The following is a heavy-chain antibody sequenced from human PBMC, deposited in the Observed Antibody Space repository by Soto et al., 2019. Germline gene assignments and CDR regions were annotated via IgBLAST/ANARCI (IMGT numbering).Heavy chain of an antibody. J-gene: IGHJ5*01. D-gene: IGHD2-15*01. V-gene: IGHV4-30-4*01. Sequence: SETLSLTCTVSGGSINSGPYYCSWIRQSPGKGLEWIGYISDTGSTYYNPSLNGRVAISLDTSKSQFSLNVTSVTAADTAVYFCARGRYCLTGRCFPNWFDSWGQGTLVTVSS. CDR3: ARGRYCLTGRCFPNWFDS. CDR2: ISDTGST. CDR1: GGSINSGPYY.